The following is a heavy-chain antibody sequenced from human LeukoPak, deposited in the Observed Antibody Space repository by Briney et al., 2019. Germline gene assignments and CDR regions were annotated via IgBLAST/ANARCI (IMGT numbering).Heavy chain of an antibody. J-gene: IGHJ4*02. D-gene: IGHD2-15*01. CDR3: ARDPGRSGGSCYSDY. CDR1: GFTFGSFS. Sequence: GGSLRLSCAASGFTFGSFSMTWVRQAPGKGLEWVSTISSSGTYIYYADSVKGRFTISRDNAKNSLYLQMNSLRAEDTAVYYCARDPGRSGGSCYSDYWGQGTLVTVSS. CDR2: ISSSGTYI. V-gene: IGHV3-21*01.